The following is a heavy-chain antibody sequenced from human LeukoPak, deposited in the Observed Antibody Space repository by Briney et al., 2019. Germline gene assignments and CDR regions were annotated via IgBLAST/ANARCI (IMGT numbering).Heavy chain of an antibody. V-gene: IGHV3-30*18. D-gene: IGHD3-10*01. CDR2: ISYDGSDK. Sequence: GGSLRLSCAASGFTFSGSAMHWVRQAPGKGLEWVAVISYDGSDKYYSDSVKGRFTISRDNSKNTLYLQMNSLRAEDTAVYYCAKSGSRTFWDYYGSGRPQYYFDYWGQGTLVTVSS. CDR1: GFTFSGSA. J-gene: IGHJ4*02. CDR3: AKSGSRTFWDYYGSGRPQYYFDY.